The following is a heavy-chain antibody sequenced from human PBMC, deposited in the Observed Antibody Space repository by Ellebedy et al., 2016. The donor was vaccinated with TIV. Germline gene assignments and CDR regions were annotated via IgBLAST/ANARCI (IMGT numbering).Heavy chain of an antibody. J-gene: IGHJ5*02. V-gene: IGHV1-46*01. Sequence: ASVKVSXXASGYTFTSYYMHWVRQAPGQGLEWMGIINPSGGSTSYAQKFQGRVTMTEDTSTDTAYMELSSLRSEDTAVYYCATVHEKFHPWGQGTLVTVSS. CDR3: ATVHEKFHP. CDR1: GYTFTSYY. CDR2: INPSGGST.